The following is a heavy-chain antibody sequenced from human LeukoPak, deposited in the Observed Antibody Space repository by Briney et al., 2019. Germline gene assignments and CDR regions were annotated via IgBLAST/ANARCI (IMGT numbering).Heavy chain of an antibody. V-gene: IGHV1-2*02. CDR1: GYTFTGYY. J-gene: IGHJ5*02. CDR2: INPNSGGT. Sequence: ASVKVSCKASGYTFTGYYMHWVRQAPGQGLEWMGWINPNSGGTNYAQKFQSRVTMTRDTSISTAYMELSRLRSDDTAVYYCARPRGGLRLGELSPWGQGTLVTVSS. D-gene: IGHD3-16*02. CDR3: ARPRGGLRLGELSP.